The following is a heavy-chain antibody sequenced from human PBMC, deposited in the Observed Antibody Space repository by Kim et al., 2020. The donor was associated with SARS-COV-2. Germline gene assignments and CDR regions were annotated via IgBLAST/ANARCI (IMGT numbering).Heavy chain of an antibody. V-gene: IGHV3-23*01. CDR2: ISGSGGST. D-gene: IGHD2-15*01. CDR3: AKIGKIPLIPYYFDY. Sequence: GGSLRLSCAASGFTFSSYAMSWVRQAPGKGLEWVSAISGSGGSTYYADSVKGRFTISRDNSKNTLYLQMNSLRAEDTAVYYCAKIGKIPLIPYYFDYWGQGTLVTVSS. J-gene: IGHJ4*02. CDR1: GFTFSSYA.